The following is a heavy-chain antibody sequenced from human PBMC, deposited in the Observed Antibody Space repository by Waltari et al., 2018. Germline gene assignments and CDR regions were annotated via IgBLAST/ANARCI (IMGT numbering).Heavy chain of an antibody. CDR2: IYHCGST. J-gene: IGHJ4*02. D-gene: IGHD1-26*01. Sequence: QVQLQESGPGLVKPSETLSLTCTVPGYPISSGYYWGWTRQPPGKGLEWIGSIYHCGSTYYNPSLKSRVTISVDTSKNQFSLKLSSVTAADTAVYYCARHIVGATLYFDYWGQGTLVTVSS. CDR1: GYPISSGYY. V-gene: IGHV4-38-2*02. CDR3: ARHIVGATLYFDY.